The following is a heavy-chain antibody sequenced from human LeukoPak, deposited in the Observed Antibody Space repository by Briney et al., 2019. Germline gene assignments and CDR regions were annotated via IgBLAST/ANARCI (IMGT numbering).Heavy chain of an antibody. CDR1: GFTFSRHA. CDR2: INSNGESP. V-gene: IGHV3-64*01. D-gene: IGHD5-18*01. J-gene: IGHJ4*02. CDR3: ARDKMRGYSYGDLDY. Sequence: GGSLRLSCAASGFTFSRHAMHWVRQAPGKGLEYLSTINSNGESPYYASSAKGRFTISRDNSKNTLFLQIDSLRVEDMAVYYCARDKMRGYSYGDLDYWGQGALVTVSS.